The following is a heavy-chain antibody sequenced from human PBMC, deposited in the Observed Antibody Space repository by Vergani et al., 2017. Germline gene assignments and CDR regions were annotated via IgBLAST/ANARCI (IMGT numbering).Heavy chain of an antibody. J-gene: IGHJ6*02. CDR3: VRGGPLYGSGSQGRTYYYFAMDV. CDR1: GGSFSGYF. Sequence: QVQLLQWGAGLLKPSETLSLTCAVYGGSFSGYFWSWIRQPPGKGLEWIGEINHSRSINYNPSLKSRVTISVDTSKNQFSLKLSSVTAADTAVYFCVRGGPLYGSGSQGRTYYYFAMDVWGQGTTVTVSS. D-gene: IGHD3-10*01. CDR2: INHSRSI. V-gene: IGHV4-34*01.